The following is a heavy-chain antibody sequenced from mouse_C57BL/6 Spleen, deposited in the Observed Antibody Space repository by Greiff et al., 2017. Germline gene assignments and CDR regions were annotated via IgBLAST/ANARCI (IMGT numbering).Heavy chain of an antibody. CDR1: GYTFTSYW. Sequence: VQLQQSGTVLARPGASVKMSCKTSGYTFTSYWMHWVKQRPGQGLEWIGAIYPGNSDTSYNQKFKGKDKLTAVTSASTAYMELSSLTNEDSAVYYCTIYYGYDWFAYWGQGTLVTVSA. CDR2: IYPGNSDT. J-gene: IGHJ3*01. V-gene: IGHV1-5*01. D-gene: IGHD2-2*01. CDR3: TIYYGYDWFAY.